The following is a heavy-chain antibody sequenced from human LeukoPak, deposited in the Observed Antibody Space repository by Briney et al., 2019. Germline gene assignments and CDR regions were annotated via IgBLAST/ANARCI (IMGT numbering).Heavy chain of an antibody. CDR3: ARRGRSGWGY. CDR1: GGSFSGYY. D-gene: IGHD6-19*01. V-gene: IGHV4-34*01. J-gene: IGHJ4*02. Sequence: KPSETLSLTCAVYGGSFSGYYWSWIRQPPGKGLEWIGEINHSGSTNYNPSLKSRVTISVDASKNQFSLKLSSVTAADTAVYYCARRGRSGWGYWGQGTLVTVSS. CDR2: INHSGST.